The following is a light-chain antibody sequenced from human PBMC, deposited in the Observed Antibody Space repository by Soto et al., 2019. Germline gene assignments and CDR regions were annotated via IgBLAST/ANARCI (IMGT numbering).Light chain of an antibody. J-gene: IGLJ3*02. V-gene: IGLV2-23*01. Sequence: QSALTQPAXVXGSPXXSXXXSCTGTNSXXXXXXLVSWYQXHXGKAPKLMISEGSKRPSGVSDRFSGSKSGNTASLTISGIKAEDEADYYCCSYAGNSTWVFGGGTKVTVL. CDR2: EGS. CDR1: NSXXXXXXL. CDR3: CSYAGNSTWV.